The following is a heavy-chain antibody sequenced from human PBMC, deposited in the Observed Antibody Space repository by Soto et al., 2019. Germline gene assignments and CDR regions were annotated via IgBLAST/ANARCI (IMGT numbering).Heavy chain of an antibody. J-gene: IGHJ4*02. D-gene: IGHD2-15*01. CDR1: GGSISSYY. CDR2: IYHSGST. V-gene: IGHV4-59*08. CDR3: ARNPHQPEGRVD. Sequence: SEILSLTCTVSGGSISSYYWSWIRQPPGKGLEWIGEIYHSGSTNYNPSLKSRVTISVDKSKNQFSLQLSSVTAADTALYYCARNPHQPEGRVDWGQGTLVTVSS.